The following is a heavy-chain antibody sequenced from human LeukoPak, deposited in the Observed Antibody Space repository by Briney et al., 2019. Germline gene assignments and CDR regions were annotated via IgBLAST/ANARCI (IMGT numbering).Heavy chain of an antibody. D-gene: IGHD3-10*01. CDR2: IYYSGST. Sequence: SETLSLTCTVSGGSISGYYWSWIRQPPGKGLEMMGFIYYSGSTKYNPSLKSRVTISVDTSKNQFSLKLTSVTAADTAVYYCARYGSGSYSDDHFQHWGQGTLVTVSS. CDR3: ARYGSGSYSDDHFQH. J-gene: IGHJ1*01. CDR1: GGSISGYY. V-gene: IGHV4-59*08.